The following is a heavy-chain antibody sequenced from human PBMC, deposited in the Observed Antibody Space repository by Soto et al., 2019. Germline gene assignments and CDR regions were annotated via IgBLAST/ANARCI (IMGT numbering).Heavy chain of an antibody. V-gene: IGHV1-69*06. J-gene: IGHJ4*02. CDR3: ARDRSSSWYNGTFYFDS. D-gene: IGHD6-19*01. CDR1: GGTFTTYD. CDR2: IIPLFDAT. Sequence: QVQLVQSGAEVRKPGSSVKVSCKASGGTFTTYDISWVRQAPGQGPEWMGGIIPLFDATKYAQKLQGRVTITEDKSTGTAYMELSRLRSEDTAMYYCARDRSSSWYNGTFYFDSWGQGTLVTVSS.